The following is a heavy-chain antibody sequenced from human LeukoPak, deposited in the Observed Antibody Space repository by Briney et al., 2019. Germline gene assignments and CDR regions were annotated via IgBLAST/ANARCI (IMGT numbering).Heavy chain of an antibody. V-gene: IGHV3-66*01. CDR2: IYSGGST. CDR1: GFTVSSNY. Sequence: PGGSLRLSCAASGFTVSSNYMSWVRQAPGKGLEWVSVIYSGGSTYYADSVKGRFTISRDNAKNSLYLQMNSLRAEDTAVYYCASRKSYYDSSGFSSDAFDIWGQGTMVTVSS. CDR3: ASRKSYYDSSGFSSDAFDI. J-gene: IGHJ3*02. D-gene: IGHD3-22*01.